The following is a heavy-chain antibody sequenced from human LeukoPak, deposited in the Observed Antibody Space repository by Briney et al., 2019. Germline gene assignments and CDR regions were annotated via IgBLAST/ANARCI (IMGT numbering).Heavy chain of an antibody. D-gene: IGHD1-7*01. CDR2: IYPGDSDT. CDR3: ARLPLNYPRASPLGY. V-gene: IGHV5-51*01. CDR1: GYSFTIYW. J-gene: IGHJ4*02. Sequence: GESLKISCKGSGYSFTIYWIAWVCQMPGKGLEWMGIIYPGDSDTRYSPSFQGQVTISADRSISTAYLQWSSLKASDTAMYYCARLPLNYPRASPLGYWGQGTLVTVSS.